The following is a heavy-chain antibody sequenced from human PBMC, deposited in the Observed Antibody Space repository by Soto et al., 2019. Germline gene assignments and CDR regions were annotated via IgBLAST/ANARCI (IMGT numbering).Heavy chain of an antibody. CDR2: ISHSRTYI. J-gene: IGHJ4*02. D-gene: IGHD1-26*01. CDR1: GFTFSSYT. Sequence: PGGSLRLSCAASGFTFSSYTFAWVRQAPGEGLEWVSSISHSRTYIYYADSMKGRFTVSRDNDNNSLFLQMDSLRVEDTAVYYCARVKVGVTGWRHFDHWGQGALVTVSS. V-gene: IGHV3-21*01. CDR3: ARVKVGVTGWRHFDH.